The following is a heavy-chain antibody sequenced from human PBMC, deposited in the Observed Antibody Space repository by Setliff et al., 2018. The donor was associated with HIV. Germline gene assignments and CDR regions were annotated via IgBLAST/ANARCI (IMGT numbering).Heavy chain of an antibody. CDR1: GFSFSSYW. D-gene: IGHD3-10*01. CDR3: ARGVRGVVNGMDV. V-gene: IGHV3-74*01. CDR2: INTDGSST. Sequence: LRLSCAASGFSFSSYWMHWVRQAPGKGLVWVSRINTDGSSTSYADSVKGRFTISRDNAKNTLYLQMNSLRAEDTAVYYCARGVRGVVNGMDVWGQGTTVTVSS. J-gene: IGHJ6*02.